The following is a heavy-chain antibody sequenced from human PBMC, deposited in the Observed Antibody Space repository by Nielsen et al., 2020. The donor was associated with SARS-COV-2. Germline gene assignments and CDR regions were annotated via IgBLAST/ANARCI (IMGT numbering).Heavy chain of an antibody. V-gene: IGHV4-59*13. CDR2: IPYIGST. J-gene: IGHJ6*01. Sequence: SETLSLTCTVSGGSISGYYWSWIRQPPGRGPEWIGYIPYIGSTFYSASLKNRVTISLDTSKNQLSLNLNSMTSADTAVYYCVRHEGGTTMDVWGPGTMVTVSS. CDR1: GGSISGYY. D-gene: IGHD1-14*01. CDR3: VRHEGGTTMDV.